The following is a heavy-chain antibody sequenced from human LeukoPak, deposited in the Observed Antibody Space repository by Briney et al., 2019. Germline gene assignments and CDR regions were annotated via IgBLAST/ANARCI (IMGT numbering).Heavy chain of an antibody. CDR2: ITISGDRT. V-gene: IGHV3-23*01. CDR3: ARGKYQLLPDY. J-gene: IGHJ4*02. Sequence: GGSLRLSCAASGFTFTDYAMLWVRQAPGKGLEWVSAITISGDRTYYSDSVKGRFTISRENAKNSLYLQTNSLRAGDTAVYYCARGKYQLLPDYWGQGTLVTVSS. CDR1: GFTFTDYA. D-gene: IGHD2-2*01.